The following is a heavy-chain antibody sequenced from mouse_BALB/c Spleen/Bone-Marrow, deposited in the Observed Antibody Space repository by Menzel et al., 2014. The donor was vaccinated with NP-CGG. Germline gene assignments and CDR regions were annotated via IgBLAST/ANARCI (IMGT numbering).Heavy chain of an antibody. CDR1: GFSLTSYG. V-gene: IGHV2-2*02. CDR2: IWSGGST. CDR3: ASNWDYAMDY. D-gene: IGHD4-1*01. J-gene: IGHJ4*01. Sequence: VKLVESGPGLVQPSQSLSITCTVSGFSLTSYGVHWVRQSPRKDLEWLGVIWSGGSTDYNAAFISRLSISKDNSKSQVFFKMNSLLANDTAIYYCASNWDYAMDYWGQGASVTVSS.